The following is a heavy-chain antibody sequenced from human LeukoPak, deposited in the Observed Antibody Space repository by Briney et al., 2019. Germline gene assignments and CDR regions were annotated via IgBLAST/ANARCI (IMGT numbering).Heavy chain of an antibody. V-gene: IGHV4-34*01. D-gene: IGHD3-22*01. Sequence: PSETLSLTCAVHGVSFSGYYWSWIRQPPGKGLEWIGEINHSGSTNYNPSLKSRVTISVDTSKNQFSLKLSSVTAADTAVYYCARGGYYYDSSGYYVLDYWGQGTLVTVSS. CDR2: INHSGST. J-gene: IGHJ4*02. CDR3: ARGGYYYDSSGYYVLDY. CDR1: GVSFSGYY.